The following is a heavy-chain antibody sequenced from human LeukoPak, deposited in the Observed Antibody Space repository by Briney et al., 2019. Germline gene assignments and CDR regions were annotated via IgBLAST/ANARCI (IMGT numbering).Heavy chain of an antibody. CDR1: GFTFSSYG. CDR2: IRYDGTNK. D-gene: IGHD6-6*01. J-gene: IGHJ4*02. V-gene: IGHV3-30*02. Sequence: PGGSLRLSCAASGFTFSSYGMHWVRQAPGKGLEWVTFIRYDGTNKYYADSVKGRFAISRDNSKNTLYLQMNSLRAEDTAVYYCAKPEYSSSSSFDYWGQGTLVTVSS. CDR3: AKPEYSSSSSFDY.